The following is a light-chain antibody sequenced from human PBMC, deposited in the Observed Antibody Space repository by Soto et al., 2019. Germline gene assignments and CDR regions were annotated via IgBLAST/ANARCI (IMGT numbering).Light chain of an antibody. J-gene: IGKJ1*01. CDR2: AAS. Sequence: DIQVTQSPSSLSASVGDRVTISCRTGPTISNYLAWYQQKPGKVPKLLIYAASTLESGVPSRFSGSASGTEFTLTISSLQPEDVATYYCQKYNSAPWTFGQGTKVDIK. CDR1: PTISNY. CDR3: QKYNSAPWT. V-gene: IGKV1-27*01.